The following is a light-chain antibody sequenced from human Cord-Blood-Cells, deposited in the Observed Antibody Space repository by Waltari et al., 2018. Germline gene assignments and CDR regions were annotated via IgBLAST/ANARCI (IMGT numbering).Light chain of an antibody. CDR3: QQYNSWPYT. CDR1: QSVSSN. Sequence: EIVLTQSPATLSVSPGERATLSCRASQSVSSNLTWYQQKPGHAPRLLIYGASNRATGIPARFSGSGSGTEFTLTISSLQSEDFAVYYCQQYNSWPYTFGQGTKLEIK. J-gene: IGKJ2*01. CDR2: GAS. V-gene: IGKV3-15*01.